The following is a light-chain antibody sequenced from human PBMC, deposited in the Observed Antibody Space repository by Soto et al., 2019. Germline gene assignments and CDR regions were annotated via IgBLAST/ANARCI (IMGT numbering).Light chain of an antibody. V-gene: IGKV3-20*01. CDR3: QQFGSTIPHT. Sequence: EIVMTQSPGTLSLSPGERATISCRASQVICSGCLAWYHQKSGHAPRLLIDGASSRSTGTHDRFSGSGSITDFTLTNSRLEPEDHGVYYSQQFGSTIPHTFGQGTKLEIK. CDR2: GAS. CDR1: QVICSGC. J-gene: IGKJ2*01.